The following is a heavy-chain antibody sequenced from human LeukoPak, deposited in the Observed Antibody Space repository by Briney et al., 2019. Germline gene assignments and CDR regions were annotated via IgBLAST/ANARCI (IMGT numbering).Heavy chain of an antibody. Sequence: SETLSLTCTVSGGSISSGGYYWSWIRQHPGKGLDWIGYIYYSGSTYYNPSLKRRVTISVETSKNQFSLKLSSVTAADTAVYYCARDQGYSSSWSFDYWGQGTLVTVSS. D-gene: IGHD6-13*01. CDR2: IYYSGST. V-gene: IGHV4-31*03. CDR3: ARDQGYSSSWSFDY. J-gene: IGHJ4*02. CDR1: GGSISSGGYY.